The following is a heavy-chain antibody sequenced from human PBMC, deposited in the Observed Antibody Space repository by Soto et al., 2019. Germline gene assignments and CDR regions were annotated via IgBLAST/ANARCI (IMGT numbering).Heavy chain of an antibody. CDR2: ISYDGSNK. Sequence: QVQLVESGGGVVQPGRSLRLSCAASGFPFSSYGMHWVRQAPGKGLEWVAHISYDGSNKHYTDSVKGRFTISRDNSKNMLYLQMSSLRAEDTAVYYCACGQYYFDYCGQGTRVSVSS. V-gene: IGHV3-30*03. D-gene: IGHD2-21*01. CDR3: ACGQYYFDY. CDR1: GFPFSSYG. J-gene: IGHJ4*02.